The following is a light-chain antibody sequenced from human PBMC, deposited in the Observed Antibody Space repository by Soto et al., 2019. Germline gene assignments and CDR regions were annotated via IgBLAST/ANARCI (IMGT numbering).Light chain of an antibody. Sequence: QSVLAQPASVSGSPGQSIGISCTGTSSDVGGYNYVSWYQQHPGKAPKLLISEVSMRPSGVSDRFSGSKSGNTASLTISGLQTEDAADHYCSSFTRAYTLVLGSGTKAPS. CDR2: EVS. J-gene: IGLJ1*01. CDR1: SSDVGGYNY. CDR3: SSFTRAYTLV. V-gene: IGLV2-14*01.